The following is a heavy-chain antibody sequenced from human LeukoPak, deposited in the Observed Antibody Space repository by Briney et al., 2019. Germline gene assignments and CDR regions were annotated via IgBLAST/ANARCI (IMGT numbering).Heavy chain of an antibody. CDR1: GFTFSAYA. CDR2: ISGGGGST. V-gene: IGHV3-23*01. Sequence: GGSLRLSCAASGFTFSAYAMSWVRQAPGKGLEWVSGISGGGGSTYNADSVKGRFTTSRDNSKNTLYLQMNSLRADDTAVYHCAKDSAYGGNSPSDYWGQGTLVTVSS. D-gene: IGHD4-23*01. CDR3: AKDSAYGGNSPSDY. J-gene: IGHJ4*02.